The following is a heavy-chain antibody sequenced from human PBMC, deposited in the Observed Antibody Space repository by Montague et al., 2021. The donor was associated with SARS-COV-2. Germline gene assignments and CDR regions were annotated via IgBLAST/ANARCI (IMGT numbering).Heavy chain of an antibody. J-gene: IGHJ4*02. D-gene: IGHD5-12*01. CDR3: ARQKDIVGTFDS. Sequence: SLRLSCAASGFSFRTYGMHWVRRAPGKGLEWVAYIFYDGSKEDYADSVKGRFTISRDNSKDTLYLHMNTLRAEDTAMCYCARQKDIVGTFDSWGQGTLVIVST. CDR2: IFYDGSKE. CDR1: GFSFRTYG. V-gene: IGHV3-33*01.